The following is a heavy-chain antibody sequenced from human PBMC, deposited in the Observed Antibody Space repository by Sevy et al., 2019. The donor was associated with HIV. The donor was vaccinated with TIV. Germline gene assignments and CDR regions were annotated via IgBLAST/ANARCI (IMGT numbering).Heavy chain of an antibody. CDR3: ARDQPSYGDYFFDY. Sequence: GGSLRLSCAASGFTFSSYSMNWVRRAPGKGLEWVSSVRSSSSYIDYADSVKGRFTISRDNAKNSLYLQMNSLRAEDTAVYYCARDQPSYGDYFFDYWGQGTLVTVSS. CDR1: GFTFSSYS. V-gene: IGHV3-21*01. J-gene: IGHJ4*02. D-gene: IGHD4-17*01. CDR2: VRSSSSYI.